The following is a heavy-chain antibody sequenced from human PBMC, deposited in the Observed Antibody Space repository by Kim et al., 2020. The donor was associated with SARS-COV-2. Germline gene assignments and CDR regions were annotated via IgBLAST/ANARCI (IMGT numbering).Heavy chain of an antibody. CDR3: ARGLGYCSSTSCYEGGYFDY. J-gene: IGHJ4*02. V-gene: IGHV4-59*01. D-gene: IGHD2-2*01. Sequence: SETLSLTCTVSGGSISSYYWSWIRQPPGKGLEWIGYIYYSGSTNYNPSLKSRVTISVDTSKNQFSLKLSSVTAADTAVYYCARGLGYCSSTSCYEGGYFDYWGQGTLVTVSS. CDR1: GGSISSYY. CDR2: IYYSGST.